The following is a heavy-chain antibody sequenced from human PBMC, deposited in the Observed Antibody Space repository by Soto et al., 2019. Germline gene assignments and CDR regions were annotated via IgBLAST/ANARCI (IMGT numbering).Heavy chain of an antibody. J-gene: IGHJ1*01. D-gene: IGHD3-22*01. V-gene: IGHV4-39*01. CDR3: ARYFDTSDRPYFHH. Sequence: PSETLSLTCSVSGGSISSTSYYWAWIRQPPGKGLDWVATIYYNGRPYYNPSLKSRATISVDTSRNQFSLRLGSVTAADTAVYYCARYFDTSDRPYFHHWGQGTLVTVSS. CDR1: GGSISSTSYY. CDR2: IYYNGRP.